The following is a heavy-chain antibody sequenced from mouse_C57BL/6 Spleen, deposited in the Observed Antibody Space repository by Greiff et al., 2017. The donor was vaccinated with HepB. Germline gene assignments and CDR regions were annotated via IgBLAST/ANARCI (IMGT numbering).Heavy chain of an antibody. CDR2: IYPGSGST. CDR3: ARWGLRTWFAY. J-gene: IGHJ3*01. D-gene: IGHD2-4*01. CDR1: GYTFTSYW. Sequence: QVQLQQPGTELVKPGASVKLSCKASGYTFTSYWMHWVKQRPGQGLEWIGNIYPGSGSTNYNEKFKSKATLTVDTSSSTAYMQLSSLTSEDSAVYYCARWGLRTWFAYWGQGTLVTVSA. V-gene: IGHV1-53*01.